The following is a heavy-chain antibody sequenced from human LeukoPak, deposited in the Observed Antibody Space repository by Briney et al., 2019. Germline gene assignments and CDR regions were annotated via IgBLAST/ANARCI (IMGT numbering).Heavy chain of an antibody. CDR2: IYYSGST. Sequence: SETLSLTCTVSGGYISSSSYYWGWIRQPPGKGLEWFGSIYYSGSTYYNPSLKSRVTISVDTSKNQFSLKLSSVTAADTAVYYCASLWFGELQSGFDYWGQGTLVTVSS. CDR3: ASLWFGELQSGFDY. D-gene: IGHD3-10*01. J-gene: IGHJ4*02. CDR1: GGYISSSSYY. V-gene: IGHV4-39*01.